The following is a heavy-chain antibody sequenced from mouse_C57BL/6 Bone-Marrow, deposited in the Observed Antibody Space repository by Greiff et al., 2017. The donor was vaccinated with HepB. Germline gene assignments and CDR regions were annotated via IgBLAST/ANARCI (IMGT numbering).Heavy chain of an antibody. CDR3: ARRERLRYAMDY. J-gene: IGHJ4*01. D-gene: IGHD2-2*01. Sequence: EVKLMESGGGLVQPGGSLKLSCAASGFTFSDYGMAWVRQAPRKGPEWVAFISNLAYSIYYADTVTGRFTISRENAKNTLYLEMSSLTSEDSAIYYCARRERLRYAMDYWGQGTSVTVSS. CDR1: GFTFSDYG. CDR2: ISNLAYSI. V-gene: IGHV5-15*01.